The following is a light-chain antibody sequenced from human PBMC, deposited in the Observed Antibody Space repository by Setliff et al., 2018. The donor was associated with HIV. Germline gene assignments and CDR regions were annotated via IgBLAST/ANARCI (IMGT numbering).Light chain of an antibody. CDR2: EVN. V-gene: IGLV2-14*01. CDR3: SSYAGSTNLG. CDR1: SSDIGGYDY. J-gene: IGLJ3*02. Sequence: QSALTQPASVSGSPGQSITISCTGTSSDIGGYDYVTWYQQHPGKAPKLMIYEVNNRPSGVSNRFSGSKSDNTASLTVSGLQAEDEADYYCSSYAGSTNLGFGGGTKVTVL.